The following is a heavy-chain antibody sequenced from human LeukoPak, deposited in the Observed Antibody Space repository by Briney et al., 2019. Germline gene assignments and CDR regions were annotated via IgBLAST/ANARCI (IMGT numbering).Heavy chain of an antibody. V-gene: IGHV3-20*04. CDR2: INWNGGST. J-gene: IGHJ4*02. D-gene: IGHD2-2*01. CDR3: ARDGRYCSSTSCPPGGDYFDY. CDR1: GFTFDDYG. Sequence: GGSLGLSCAASGFTFDDYGMSWVRQAPGKGLEWVSGINWNGGSTGYADSVKGRFTISRDNAKNSLYLQMNSLRAEDTALYYCARDGRYCSSTSCPPGGDYFDYWGQGTLVTVSS.